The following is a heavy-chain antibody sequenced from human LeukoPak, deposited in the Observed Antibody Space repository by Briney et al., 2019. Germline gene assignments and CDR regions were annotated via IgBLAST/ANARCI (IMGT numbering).Heavy chain of an antibody. Sequence: PSETLSLTCTVSGGSISSGGYYWSWIRQHPGKGLEWIGYIYDSGSTYYKPSLRSRVTISGDTSKNQFSLKVTSVSDADTAVYYRASYGSGWYFDLWGRGTLVTVSS. V-gene: IGHV4-31*03. CDR1: GGSISSGGYY. CDR2: IYDSGST. CDR3: ASYGSGWYFDL. J-gene: IGHJ2*01. D-gene: IGHD3-10*01.